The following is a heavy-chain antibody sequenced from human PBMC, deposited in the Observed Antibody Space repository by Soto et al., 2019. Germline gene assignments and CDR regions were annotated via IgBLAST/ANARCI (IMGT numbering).Heavy chain of an antibody. CDR1: GGTFSSYA. CDR3: AREYYDILTGYVY. CDR2: INPNFGGT. D-gene: IGHD3-9*01. Sequence: ASVKVSCKASGGTFSSYAISWVRQAPGRGLEWMGWINPNFGGTNYAQKFQGWVTMTRDTSISTAYMELSRLRSDDTAVYYCAREYYDILTGYVYWGQGTLVTVSS. J-gene: IGHJ4*02. V-gene: IGHV1-2*04.